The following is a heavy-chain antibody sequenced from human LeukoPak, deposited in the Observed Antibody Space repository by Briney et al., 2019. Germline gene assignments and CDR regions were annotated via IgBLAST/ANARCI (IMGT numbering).Heavy chain of an antibody. V-gene: IGHV3-15*05. Sequence: ETLSLTCAVYGGSFSGYYWSWIRQPPGKGLEWVGCIKSKADGGTTAYGAPAEGRFSISRDDSENTLFLQMNSLQTDDTAVYYCVIYPGRWGQGTLVTVSS. CDR3: VIYPGR. CDR1: GGSFSGYY. J-gene: IGHJ4*02. CDR2: IKSKADGGTT. D-gene: IGHD3-16*02.